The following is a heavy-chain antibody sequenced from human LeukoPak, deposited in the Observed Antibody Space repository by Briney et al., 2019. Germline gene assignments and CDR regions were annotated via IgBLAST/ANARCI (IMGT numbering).Heavy chain of an antibody. Sequence: PSETLSLTCTVSGGSMNPYFWSWIQQPPGKGLEWIGYIYYSGGTSYNASLKSRVTISVDTSKSQFPLRLSSVTAADTAVYYCARVSQDYYDRSGYYYFDFWGLGTLVTVSS. CDR3: ARVSQDYYDRSGYYYFDF. V-gene: IGHV4-59*01. J-gene: IGHJ4*02. CDR2: IYYSGGT. CDR1: GGSMNPYF. D-gene: IGHD3-22*01.